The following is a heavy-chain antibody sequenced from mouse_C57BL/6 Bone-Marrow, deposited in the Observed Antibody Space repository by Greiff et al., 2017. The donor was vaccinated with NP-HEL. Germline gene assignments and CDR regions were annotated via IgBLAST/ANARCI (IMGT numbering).Heavy chain of an antibody. CDR3: ARGTYGFDY. J-gene: IGHJ2*01. CDR1: GYSITSGYD. Sequence: EVHLVESGPGMVKPSQSLSLTCTVTGYSITSGYDWHWIRHFPGNKLEWVGYISYSGSTNYNQYLKSRISITHDTSMNHLFLKLNSVTTEDTATYYCARGTYGFDYWGQGTTLTVSS. D-gene: IGHD5-1*01. CDR2: ISYSGST. V-gene: IGHV3-1*01.